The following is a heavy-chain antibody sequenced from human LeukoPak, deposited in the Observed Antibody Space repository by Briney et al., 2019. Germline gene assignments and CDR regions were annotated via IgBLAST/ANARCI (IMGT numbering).Heavy chain of an antibody. CDR3: TTYNSRDAFDI. D-gene: IGHD2/OR15-2a*01. CDR2: IKSKSDGGTT. V-gene: IGHV3-15*01. CDR1: GFTVSKSW. J-gene: IGHJ3*02. Sequence: PGGSLRLSCAASGFTVSKSWMSWVRQAPGKGLEWVGRIKSKSDGGTTDHAAPVKGRFTISRDDSKNTLNLQMNSLKTEDTAVYYCTTYNSRDAFDIWGQGTMVIVSS.